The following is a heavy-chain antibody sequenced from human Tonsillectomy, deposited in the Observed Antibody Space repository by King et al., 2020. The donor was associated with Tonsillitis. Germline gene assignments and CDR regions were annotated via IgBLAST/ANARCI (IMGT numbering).Heavy chain of an antibody. CDR1: GFTFSNYG. V-gene: IGHV3-30*18. CDR2: IAYDASYE. J-gene: IGHJ2*01. Sequence: VQLVESGGGVVQPGRSLRLSCAASGFTFSNYGMHWVRQAPGKGLEWVALIAYDASYENYADSVKGRFDISRDNSKNTLYLEMNSLSVEDTAVYYRAKVGIVLPDWYFDLWGRGTLVTVSS. CDR3: AKVGIVLPDWYFDL. D-gene: IGHD2-15*01.